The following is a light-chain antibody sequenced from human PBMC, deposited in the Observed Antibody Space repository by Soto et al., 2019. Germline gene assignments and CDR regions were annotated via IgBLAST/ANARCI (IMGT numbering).Light chain of an antibody. V-gene: IGKV3-15*01. CDR2: GAS. J-gene: IGKJ5*01. CDR1: QSISSN. CDR3: HQYKNWPHT. Sequence: EIVMTQSPATLSVSPGERATLSCRASQSISSNLAWYHQKPGQVPRLLIYGASTRATGIPARFSGSGSGTEFTLTISSLQSEDFAVYYCHQYKNWPHTFGQGTRLEIK.